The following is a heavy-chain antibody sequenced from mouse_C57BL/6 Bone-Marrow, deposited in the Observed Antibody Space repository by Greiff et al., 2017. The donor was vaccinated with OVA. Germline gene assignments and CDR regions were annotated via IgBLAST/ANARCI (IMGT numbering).Heavy chain of an antibody. V-gene: IGHV5-17*03. J-gene: IGHJ4*01. D-gene: IGHD1-1*01. Sequence: EVMLVESGGGLVKPGGSLKLSCAASGFTFSDYGMHWVRQAPEKGLEWVAYISSGSSTIDYADTVKGRFTISSDNAKNTLYLQMTSLRSEDTAMYYCARLLIYYYGISYVDYAMDYWGQGTSVTVSS. CDR2: ISSGSSTI. CDR1: GFTFSDYG. CDR3: ARLLIYYYGISYVDYAMDY.